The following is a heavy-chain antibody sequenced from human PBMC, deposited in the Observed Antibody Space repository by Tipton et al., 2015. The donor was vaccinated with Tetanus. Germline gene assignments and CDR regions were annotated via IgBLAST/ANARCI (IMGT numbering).Heavy chain of an antibody. V-gene: IGHV1-2*02. Sequence: QVQLVQSGAEVKKPGASVKVSCKASAYIFTGYFLHWVRQAPGQGLEWLGWIHLNPGDTNYAPKFQGRVTLTRHTSVQTAYMELSRLTSDDTAVYYCAAERYSNLVSTVTTPEDYWGQGTLVIVSS. D-gene: IGHD4-17*01. J-gene: IGHJ4*02. CDR3: AAERYSNLVSTVTTPEDY. CDR2: IHLNPGDT. CDR1: AYIFTGYF.